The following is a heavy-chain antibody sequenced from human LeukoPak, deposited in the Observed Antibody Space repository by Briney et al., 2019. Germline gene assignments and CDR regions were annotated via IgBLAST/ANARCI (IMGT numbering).Heavy chain of an antibody. CDR3: AKYRTTNAPPRNFDY. J-gene: IGHJ4*02. CDR2: IGSDGGGI. D-gene: IGHD1-14*01. Sequence: GGSRRLSCAASGFTFSNFAMIWVRQTPGKGLEWVSVIGSDGGGIQYADSVKGRFTISRDNSKNTLYLQMNSLRADDTAVYYCAKYRTTNAPPRNFDYWGQGTLVTVSS. CDR1: GFTFSNFA. V-gene: IGHV3-23*01.